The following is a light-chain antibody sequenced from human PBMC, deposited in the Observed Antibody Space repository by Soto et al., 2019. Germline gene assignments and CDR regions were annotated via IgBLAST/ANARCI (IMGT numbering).Light chain of an antibody. CDR2: DVS. CDR1: SSDVGGYNY. CDR3: SSYTSSSTLVV. Sequence: QSALTQPASVSGSPGQSITISCTGTSSDVGGYNYVSWYQQHPGKDPKLMIYDVSNRPSGVSNRFSGSKSGNTASLTISGLQADDEADYYCSSYTSSSTLVVFGTGTKLTVL. J-gene: IGLJ1*01. V-gene: IGLV2-14*01.